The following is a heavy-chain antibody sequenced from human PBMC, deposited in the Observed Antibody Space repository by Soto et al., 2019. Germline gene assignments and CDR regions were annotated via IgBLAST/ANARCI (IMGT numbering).Heavy chain of an antibody. J-gene: IGHJ6*02. V-gene: IGHV1-46*01. CDR2: INPSSGSA. CDR1: GYTFTTYY. CDR3: TTDLTDILPWDV. D-gene: IGHD3-9*01. Sequence: ASVKVSCKASGYTFTTYYIHWVRQAPGQGLEWMGIINPSSGSAGYAQKFQVSVTMTRDTPTNTFYMELSSLRSDDTAVYYCTTDLTDILPWDVWGQGTTVTVSS.